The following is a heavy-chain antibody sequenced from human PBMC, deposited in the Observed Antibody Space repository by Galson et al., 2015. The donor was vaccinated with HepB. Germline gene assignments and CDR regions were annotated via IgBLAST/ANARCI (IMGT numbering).Heavy chain of an antibody. CDR3: ARYGTSYGDYVPMDV. Sequence: SVKVSCKASGYTFTSYAMNWVRQAPGQGLEWMGWINTNTGNPTYAQGFTGRFVFSLDTSVSTAYLQISSLQAEDTAVYSCARYGTSYGDYVPMDVWGKGTTVTVSS. D-gene: IGHD4-17*01. CDR2: INTNTGNP. CDR1: GYTFTSYA. J-gene: IGHJ6*03. V-gene: IGHV7-4-1*02.